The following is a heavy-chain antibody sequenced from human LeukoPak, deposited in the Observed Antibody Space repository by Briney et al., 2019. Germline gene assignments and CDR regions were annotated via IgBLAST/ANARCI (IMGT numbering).Heavy chain of an antibody. CDR3: AKDPGVYGSGSYPTYFDY. V-gene: IGHV3-23*01. J-gene: IGHJ4*02. CDR1: GFTFSSYA. D-gene: IGHD3-10*01. CDR2: ISDSGGST. Sequence: PGGSLRLSCAASGFTFSSYAMNWVRQAPGKGLEWVSSISDSGGSTYYADSVKGRFTFPRDNSKNTLYLQMNSLRAEDTAVYYCAKDPGVYGSGSYPTYFDYWGQGTLVTVSS.